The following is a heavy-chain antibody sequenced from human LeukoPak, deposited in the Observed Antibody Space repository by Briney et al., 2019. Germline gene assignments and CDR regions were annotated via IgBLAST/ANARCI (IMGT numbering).Heavy chain of an antibody. CDR2: ISGSGGGT. V-gene: IGHV3-23*01. CDR3: ARDYSSGWYLFDY. CDR1: GFTFSTYA. J-gene: IGHJ4*02. Sequence: PGGSLRLSCAASGFTFSTYAMSWVRQAAGKGLEWVSLISGSGGGTYYADSVKGRFTISGDNSKNTLYLQLNSLRAEDTAVYYCARDYSSGWYLFDYWGQGTLVTVSS. D-gene: IGHD6-19*01.